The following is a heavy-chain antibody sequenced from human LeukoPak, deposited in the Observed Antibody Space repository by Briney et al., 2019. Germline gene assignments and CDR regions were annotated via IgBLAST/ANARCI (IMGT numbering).Heavy chain of an antibody. Sequence: GWSLRRSCAASGFTFSTHAMSWVRQAPGKGLEYVSGIGGGDDIHYADSVKGRFTVSRDNSKNTLFLQMNSLRAEDTAVYYCAKDATPGNSMWDYFDYWGQGTLVTVPS. J-gene: IGHJ4*02. CDR1: GFTFSTHA. CDR2: IGGGDDI. V-gene: IGHV3-23*01. CDR3: AKDATPGNSMWDYFDY. D-gene: IGHD1-7*01.